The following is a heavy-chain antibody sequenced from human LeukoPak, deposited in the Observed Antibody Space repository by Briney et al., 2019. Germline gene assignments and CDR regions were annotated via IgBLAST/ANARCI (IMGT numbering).Heavy chain of an antibody. V-gene: IGHV3-20*04. J-gene: IGHJ4*02. CDR3: ARGITIFGVVKMLFDY. D-gene: IGHD3-3*01. CDR2: INWNGGST. Sequence: PGGSLRLSCAASGFTFDDYGMSWVRQAPGKGLEWVSGINWNGGSTGYADSVKGRFTISRDNSKNTLYLQMNSLRAEDTAVYYCARGITIFGVVKMLFDYWGQGTLVTVSS. CDR1: GFTFDDYG.